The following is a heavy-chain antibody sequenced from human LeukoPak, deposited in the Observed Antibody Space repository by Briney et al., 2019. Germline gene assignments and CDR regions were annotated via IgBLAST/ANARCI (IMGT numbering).Heavy chain of an antibody. D-gene: IGHD5-18*01. CDR2: ITPIFGTA. V-gene: IGHV1-69*05. Sequence: GASVKVSCKASGGTFSSYAISWVRQAPGQGLEWMGGITPIFGTANYAQKFQGRVTITTDESTSTAYMELSSLRSEDTAVYYCARGYSWEYYYYYYMDVWGKGTTVTVSS. CDR3: ARGYSWEYYYYYYMDV. CDR1: GGTFSSYA. J-gene: IGHJ6*03.